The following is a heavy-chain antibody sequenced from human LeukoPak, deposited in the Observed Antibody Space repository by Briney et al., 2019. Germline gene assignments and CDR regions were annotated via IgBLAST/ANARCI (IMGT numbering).Heavy chain of an antibody. D-gene: IGHD3-10*01. J-gene: IGHJ4*02. V-gene: IGHV4-39*07. CDR2: IYYSGST. CDR1: GGSISSSSYY. CDR3: ARARITMVRGVRYYFDY. Sequence: SETLSLTCTVSGGSISSSSYYWGWIRQPPGKGLEWIGSIYYSGSTYYNPSLKSRVTISVDTSKNQFSLKLSSVTAADTAVYYCARARITMVRGVRYYFDYWGQGTLVTVSS.